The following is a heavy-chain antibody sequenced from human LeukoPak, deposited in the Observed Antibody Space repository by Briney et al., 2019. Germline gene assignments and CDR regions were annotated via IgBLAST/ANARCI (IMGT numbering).Heavy chain of an antibody. CDR1: GFTFSSYS. CDR2: ISSSSSTI. Sequence: GGSLRLSCAASGFTFSSYSMNWVRQAPGKGLEWVSYISSSSSTIYYADSVKGRFTISRDNAKNSLYLQMNSLRAEDTGVYYCAKVMEQRLYFYYYDMDVWGQGTMVIVSS. J-gene: IGHJ6*02. V-gene: IGHV3-48*01. D-gene: IGHD1-26*01. CDR3: AKVMEQRLYFYYYDMDV.